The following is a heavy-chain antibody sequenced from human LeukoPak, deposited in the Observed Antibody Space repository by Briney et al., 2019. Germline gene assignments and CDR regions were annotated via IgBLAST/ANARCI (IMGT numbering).Heavy chain of an antibody. CDR2: IYYSGST. CDR1: GGSISSSSYY. Sequence: SEALSLTCTVSGGSISSSSYYWGWIRQPPGKGLEWIGSIYYSGSTYYNPSLKSRVTISVDTSKNQFSLKLSSVTAADTAVYYCARVSGGFPGLLYFDYWGQGTLVTVS. J-gene: IGHJ4*02. CDR3: ARVSGGFPGLLYFDY. V-gene: IGHV4-39*07. D-gene: IGHD2-15*01.